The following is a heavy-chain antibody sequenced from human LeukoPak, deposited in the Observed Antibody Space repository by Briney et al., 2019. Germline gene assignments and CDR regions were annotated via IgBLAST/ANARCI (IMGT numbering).Heavy chain of an antibody. V-gene: IGHV1-8*01. CDR2: MNPNSGNT. CDR3: ARGRTNYFDY. J-gene: IGHJ4*02. Sequence: GASVEVSCKASGYTFTSYDINWVRQASGQGPEWMGGMNPNSGNTVYAQKFQGRVTMTRDTSISTSYMELSSLRSDDTAVYYCARGRTNYFDYWGQGTLVTVSS. CDR1: GYTFTSYD.